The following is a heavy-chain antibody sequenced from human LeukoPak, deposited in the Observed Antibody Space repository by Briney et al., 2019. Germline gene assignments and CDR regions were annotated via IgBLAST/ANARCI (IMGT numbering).Heavy chain of an antibody. J-gene: IGHJ4*02. V-gene: IGHV4-39*07. CDR1: GGSISSSSYY. Sequence: SGTLSLTYTVSGGSISSSSYYWGWIRQPPGKGLEWIGSIYYSGSTYYNPSLKSRVTISVDTSKNQFSLKLSSVTAADTAVYYCARRKTVLRFLEWPRQSYYFDYWGQGTLVTVSS. CDR3: ARRKTVLRFLEWPRQSYYFDY. CDR2: IYYSGST. D-gene: IGHD3-3*01.